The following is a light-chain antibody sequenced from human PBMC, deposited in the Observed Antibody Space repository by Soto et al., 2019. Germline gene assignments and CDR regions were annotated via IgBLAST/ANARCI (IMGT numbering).Light chain of an antibody. CDR3: SSYTSSSTLSTYV. J-gene: IGLJ1*01. V-gene: IGLV2-14*03. CDR1: SSDVGGYNY. CDR2: DVS. Sequence: QSVLTQPASVSGSPGQSITISSTGTSSDVGGYNYVSWYQHHPGKAPKLMIYDVSNRPSGVSNRFSGSKSGNTASLIISGLQAEDEADYYCSSYTSSSTLSTYVFGTGTKLTVL.